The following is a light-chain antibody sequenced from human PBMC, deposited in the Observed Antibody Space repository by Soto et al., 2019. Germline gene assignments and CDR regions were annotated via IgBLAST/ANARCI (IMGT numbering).Light chain of an antibody. CDR3: QQSYNTPLT. J-gene: IGKJ4*01. CDR1: QSISSY. CDR2: AAS. Sequence: DIQMTQSPSSLSASVGDRVTITCRASQSISSYLNWFQHKPGKAPNLLIYAASSLQSGVPSRFSGSGSGTDFTLTISSLQPEDFATYYCQQSYNTPLTFGGGTQV. V-gene: IGKV1-39*01.